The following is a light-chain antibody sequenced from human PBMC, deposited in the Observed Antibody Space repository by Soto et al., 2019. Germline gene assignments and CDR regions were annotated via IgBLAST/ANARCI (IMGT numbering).Light chain of an antibody. V-gene: IGLV3-1*01. CDR3: QAGDSSPVV. J-gene: IGLJ2*01. CDR1: KLGDKY. Sequence: SYELTQPPSVSVSPGQTASITCSGDKLGDKYACWYQQKPCQSPVLVIYQDRKRPSGIPERFSGSNSWNTATLTISGTQAMDEADYYCQAGDSSPVVFGGGTKVNVL. CDR2: QDR.